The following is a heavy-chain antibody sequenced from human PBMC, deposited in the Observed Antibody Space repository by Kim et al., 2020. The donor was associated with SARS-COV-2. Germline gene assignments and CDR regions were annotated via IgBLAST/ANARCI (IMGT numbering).Heavy chain of an antibody. Sequence: ASVKVSCKASGYTFTSYYMHWVRQAPGQGLEWMGIINPSGGSTSYAQKFQGRVTMTRDTSTSTVYMELSSLRSEDTAVYYCAREAAVDLNNWNYGLSGYYYGMDVWGQGTTVTVSS. CDR3: AREAAVDLNNWNYGLSGYYYGMDV. CDR2: INPSGGST. V-gene: IGHV1-46*01. D-gene: IGHD1-7*01. CDR1: GYTFTSYY. J-gene: IGHJ6*02.